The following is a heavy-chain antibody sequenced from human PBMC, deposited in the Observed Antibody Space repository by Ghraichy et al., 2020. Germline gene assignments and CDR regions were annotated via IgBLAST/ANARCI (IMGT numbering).Heavy chain of an antibody. V-gene: IGHV3-33*01. J-gene: IGHJ5*02. CDR1: GFTFSSYG. CDR3: ARDRETHGWFDP. CDR2: IWYDGSNK. Sequence: GGSLRLSCAASGFTFSSYGMHWVRQAPGKGLEWVAVIWYDGSNKYYADSVKGRFTISRDNSKNTLYLQMNSLRAEDTAVYYCARDRETHGWFDPWGQGTLVTVSS.